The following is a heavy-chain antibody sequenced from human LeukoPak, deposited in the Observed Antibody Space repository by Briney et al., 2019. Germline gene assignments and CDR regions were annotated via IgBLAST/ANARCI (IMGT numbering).Heavy chain of an antibody. CDR1: GGSFSGYY. D-gene: IGHD2-2*01. CDR3: ARGRGYCSSTSCPFDY. J-gene: IGHJ4*02. V-gene: IGHV4-34*01. CDR2: INHSGST. Sequence: SETLSLTCAVYGGSFSGYYWSWIRQPLGKGLEWIGEINHSGSTNYNPSLKSRVTISVDTSKNQFSLKLSSVTAADTAVYYCARGRGYCSSTSCPFDYWGQGTLVTVSS.